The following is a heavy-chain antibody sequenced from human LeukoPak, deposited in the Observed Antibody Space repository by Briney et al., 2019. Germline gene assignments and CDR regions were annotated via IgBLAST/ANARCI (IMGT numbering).Heavy chain of an antibody. D-gene: IGHD2-2*01. Sequence: GASVKVSCEASGYTFTGYYVHWVRQAPGQGLEWMGWINPNSGGTNYAQKFQGRVTMTRDTSISTAYMELSRLRSDDTAVYYCARALAVPAASYYMDVWGKGTTVTVSS. CDR2: INPNSGGT. J-gene: IGHJ6*03. CDR3: ARALAVPAASYYMDV. CDR1: GYTFTGYY. V-gene: IGHV1-2*02.